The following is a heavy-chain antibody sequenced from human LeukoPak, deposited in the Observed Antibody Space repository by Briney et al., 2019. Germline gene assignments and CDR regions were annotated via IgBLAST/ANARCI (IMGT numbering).Heavy chain of an antibody. CDR1: GFSFSNHG. J-gene: IGHJ4*02. V-gene: IGHV3-33*01. CDR3: AREAMGTIPYFDY. D-gene: IGHD5-24*01. CDR2: IWYDGSNK. Sequence: GGFLRLSCAASGFSFSNHGMHWVRQAPGKGLEWVAVIWYDGSNKYYADSVKGRFTISRDNSKNTVYLQMNSLRAEDTAVYYCAREAMGTIPYFDYWGQGTLVTVSS.